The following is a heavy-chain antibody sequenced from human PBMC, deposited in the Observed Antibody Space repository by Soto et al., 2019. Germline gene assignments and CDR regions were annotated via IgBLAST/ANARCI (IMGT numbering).Heavy chain of an antibody. V-gene: IGHV1-69*02. Sequence: QVQLVQSGAEVKKPGSSVKVSCKASGGTFSSYTISWVRQAPGQGLEWMGRIIPILGIANYAQKFQGRVTITADKSTSTAYMELSSLRSEDTAVYYCARKISPPAPYDLSGFDYWGQGTLVTVSS. D-gene: IGHD3-3*01. CDR2: IIPILGIA. CDR3: ARKISPPAPYDLSGFDY. J-gene: IGHJ4*02. CDR1: GGTFSSYT.